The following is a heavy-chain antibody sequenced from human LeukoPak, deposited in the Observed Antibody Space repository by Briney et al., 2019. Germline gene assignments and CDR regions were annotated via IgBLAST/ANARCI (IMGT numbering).Heavy chain of an antibody. CDR1: GFTFSSYA. V-gene: IGHV3-21*01. CDR3: ARDNRRFDSTGYYDFHY. J-gene: IGHJ4*02. Sequence: KSGGSLRLSCAASGFTFSSYAMSWVRQAPGKGLEWVSAISSSGTYIFYADSVKGRFTISRDNAKNSLYLQMTSLRAEDTAVYYCARDNRRFDSTGYYDFHYWGQGNLVTVSS. CDR2: ISSSGTYI. D-gene: IGHD3-22*01.